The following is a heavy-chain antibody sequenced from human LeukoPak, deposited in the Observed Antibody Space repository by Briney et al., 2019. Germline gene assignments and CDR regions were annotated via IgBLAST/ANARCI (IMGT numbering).Heavy chain of an antibody. J-gene: IGHJ4*02. Sequence: ASVKVSCKASGYTFTGYYMHWVRQAPGQGLEWMGWINPNSGGTNYAQKFQGRVTMTRDTSISTAYMELSRLRSDDTAVYYCASDFDPYSSSWYADYWGQGTLVTVSS. D-gene: IGHD6-13*01. CDR1: GYTFTGYY. CDR3: ASDFDPYSSSWYADY. V-gene: IGHV1-2*02. CDR2: INPNSGGT.